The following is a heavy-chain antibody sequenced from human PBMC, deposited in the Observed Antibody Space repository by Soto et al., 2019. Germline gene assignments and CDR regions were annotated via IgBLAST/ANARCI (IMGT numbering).Heavy chain of an antibody. CDR2: ISYSGST. Sequence: PSETLSLTCTVSGGSIISCDYYWSWIRQPPGKGLEWIGYISYSGSTYYNPSLKSRLTISVNTSKNQFSLKLSSVTAADTAVYFCASSLGINYYDGSDIDXWGQGTLVTVSS. D-gene: IGHD3-22*01. J-gene: IGHJ4*02. CDR3: ASSLGINYYDGSDIDX. CDR1: GGSIISCDYY. V-gene: IGHV4-30-4*01.